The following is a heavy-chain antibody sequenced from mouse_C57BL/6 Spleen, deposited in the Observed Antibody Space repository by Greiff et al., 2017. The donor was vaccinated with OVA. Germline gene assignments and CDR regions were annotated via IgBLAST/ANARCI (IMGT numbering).Heavy chain of an antibody. D-gene: IGHD2-3*01. CDR1: GYTFTSYW. J-gene: IGHJ3*01. V-gene: IGHV1-5*01. CDR2: IYPGNSDT. Sequence: VQLQQSGTVLARPGASVKMSCKTSGYTFTSYWMHWVKQRPGQGLEWIGAIYPGNSDTSYNQKFKGKAKLTAVTSASTAYMELSSLTNEDSAVYYCTRIYDGYYNGGFAYWGQGTLVTVSA. CDR3: TRIYDGYYNGGFAY.